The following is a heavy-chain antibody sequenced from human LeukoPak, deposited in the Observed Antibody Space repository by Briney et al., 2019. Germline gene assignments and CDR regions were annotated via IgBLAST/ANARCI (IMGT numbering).Heavy chain of an antibody. J-gene: IGHJ5*02. Sequence: ASVKVSCKASGYTFTSYGISWVRQAPGQGLEWMGWISAYNGNTNYAQKLQGRVTMTTDTSTSTAYMELRSLRSDDTAVYYCARASHLAAAGSPNWFDPWGQGTLVTVSS. CDR1: GYTFTSYG. D-gene: IGHD6-13*01. CDR2: ISAYNGNT. CDR3: ARASHLAAAGSPNWFDP. V-gene: IGHV1-18*01.